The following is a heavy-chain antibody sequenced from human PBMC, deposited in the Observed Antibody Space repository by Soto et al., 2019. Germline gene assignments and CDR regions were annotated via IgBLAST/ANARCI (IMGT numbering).Heavy chain of an antibody. V-gene: IGHV3-33*01. D-gene: IGHD2-2*01. J-gene: IGHJ6*02. CDR1: GFTFSSYG. Sequence: PGGSLRLSCAASGFTFSSYGMHWVRQAPGKGLEWVAVIWYDGSNKYYADSVKGRFTISRDNSKNTLYLQMNSLRAEDTAVYYCARDPRGPYCSSHSPSTGYYYYGMDGWDQGTTVTVSS. CDR3: ARDPRGPYCSSHSPSTGYYYYGMDG. CDR2: IWYDGSNK.